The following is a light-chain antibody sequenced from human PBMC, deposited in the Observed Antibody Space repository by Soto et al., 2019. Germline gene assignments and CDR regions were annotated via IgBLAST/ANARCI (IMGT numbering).Light chain of an antibody. V-gene: IGLV2-14*03. CDR3: TISTYV. J-gene: IGLJ1*01. CDR2: DVS. Sequence: QSVLTQPASVSGSPGQSIAISCTGTSSDVGSYNYVSWYQHHPGKAPKVMIYDVSSRPSGVSNRFSGSKSGNTASLTISGLQAEDEADYYTTISTYVFGTGTKVTVL. CDR1: SSDVGSYNY.